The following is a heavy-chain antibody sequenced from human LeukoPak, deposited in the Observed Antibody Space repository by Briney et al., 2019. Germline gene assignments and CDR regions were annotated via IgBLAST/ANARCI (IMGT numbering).Heavy chain of an antibody. CDR1: GFSVSNNY. D-gene: IGHD2-21*01. Sequence: GGSLRLSCAASGFSVSNNYMSWVRQAPRKGLEWVSGISNSGGDTYYAGSVKGRFTISRDNSKNMLYLQMNSLRADDTAVYYCAKGHLSILFPFDNWGQGTLVAVSS. J-gene: IGHJ4*02. CDR2: ISNSGGDT. V-gene: IGHV3-23*01. CDR3: AKGHLSILFPFDN.